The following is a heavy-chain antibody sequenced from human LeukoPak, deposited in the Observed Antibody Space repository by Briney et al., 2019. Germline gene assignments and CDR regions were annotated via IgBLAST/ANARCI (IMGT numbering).Heavy chain of an antibody. CDR1: GFTVSSNY. D-gene: IGHD3-22*01. J-gene: IGHJ4*02. Sequence: GGSLRLSCAASGFTVSSNYMSWVRQAPGKGLEWVSVIYSGGSTYYADSVKGRFTISRDNSKNTLYLQMNSLRAEDTAVYYCARRSEYYYDSSGYHIYWGQGTLVTVSS. CDR2: IYSGGST. V-gene: IGHV3-66*04. CDR3: ARRSEYYYDSSGYHIY.